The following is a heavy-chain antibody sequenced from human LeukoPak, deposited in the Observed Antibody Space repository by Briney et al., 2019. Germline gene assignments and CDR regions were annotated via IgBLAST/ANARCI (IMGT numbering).Heavy chain of an antibody. D-gene: IGHD6-19*01. CDR2: MNPNSGNT. Sequence: ASVKVSCKASGYTFTGYYMHWVRQAPGQGLEWMGWMNPNSGNTGYAQKFQGRVTMTRNTSISTAYMELSSLRSEDTAVYYCASDSSGWNQNWYFDYWGQGTLVTVSS. CDR3: ASDSSGWNQNWYFDY. J-gene: IGHJ4*02. V-gene: IGHV1-8*02. CDR1: GYTFTGYY.